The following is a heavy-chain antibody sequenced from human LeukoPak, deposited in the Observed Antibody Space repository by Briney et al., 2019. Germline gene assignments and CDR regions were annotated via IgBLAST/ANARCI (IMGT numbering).Heavy chain of an antibody. J-gene: IGHJ4*02. CDR1: GYSISSGKY. CDR3: ARRYCSSTSCQIDY. V-gene: IGHV4-38-2*01. CDR2: FFLSGST. D-gene: IGHD2-2*01. Sequence: SESLSLTCALPGYSISSGKYWGCFRQPPGTVLNRFGSFFLSGSTNYNPSLKSRVTISVDTSKNQCSLKLSSVTAADTAVYYCARRYCSSTSCQIDYWGQGTLVTVSS.